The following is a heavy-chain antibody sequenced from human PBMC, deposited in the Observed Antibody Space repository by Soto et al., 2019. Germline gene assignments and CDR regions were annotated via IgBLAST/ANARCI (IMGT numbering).Heavy chain of an antibody. V-gene: IGHV4-39*01. CDR1: GGSISSSSYY. J-gene: IGHJ4*02. CDR2: IYYRGST. Sequence: NPWETLSLTSTVPGGSISSSSYYWGWIRQPPGKGLEWIGSIYYRGSTYYNPSLKSRVTISVDTSKNQFSLKLSSVTAADTAVYYCSTFSFRGYSYGRTDYWGQGTLVTVSS. D-gene: IGHD5-18*01. CDR3: STFSFRGYSYGRTDY.